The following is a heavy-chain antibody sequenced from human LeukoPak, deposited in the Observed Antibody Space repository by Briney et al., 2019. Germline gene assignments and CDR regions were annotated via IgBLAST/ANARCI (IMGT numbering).Heavy chain of an antibody. CDR3: ARRAGAGRCFDY. CDR1: GFTFSDYH. CDR2: ISSGGSSI. J-gene: IGHJ4*02. V-gene: IGHV3-11*01. Sequence: GGSLRLSCAVSGFTFSDYHMSWIRQAPGKGLEWVSYISSGGSSISHADSVKGRFTISRDNAENSLYLQMNSLRAEDTAVYYCARRAGAGRCFDYWGQGTLVTVSS. D-gene: IGHD6-13*01.